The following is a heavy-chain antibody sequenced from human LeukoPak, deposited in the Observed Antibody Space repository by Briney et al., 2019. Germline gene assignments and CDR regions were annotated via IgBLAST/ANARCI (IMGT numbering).Heavy chain of an antibody. CDR1: GFTFSDYY. Sequence: GGSLRLSCAASGFTFSDYYMSWIRQAPGKGLEWVSYISSSGGAIYYADSVKGRFTISRDNAKNSLYLQMNSLRAEDTALYYCTKSPRWAAAPDYWGRGTLVTVSS. CDR3: TKSPRWAAAPDY. V-gene: IGHV3-11*01. D-gene: IGHD6-13*01. CDR2: ISSSGGAI. J-gene: IGHJ4*02.